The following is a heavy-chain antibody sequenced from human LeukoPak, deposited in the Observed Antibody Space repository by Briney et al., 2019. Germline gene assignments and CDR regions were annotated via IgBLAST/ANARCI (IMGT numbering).Heavy chain of an antibody. J-gene: IGHJ4*02. Sequence: SETLSLTCTVSGGSISGYYWSWIRQPPGKGLEWIGYIYYSGSTNYNPSLKSRVTISVDTSKNQFSLKLSSVTAADTAVYYCARTRRATGQPPFEYWGQGTLVTVSS. CDR2: IYYSGST. D-gene: IGHD3-9*01. CDR3: ARTRRATGQPPFEY. V-gene: IGHV4-59*01. CDR1: GGSISGYY.